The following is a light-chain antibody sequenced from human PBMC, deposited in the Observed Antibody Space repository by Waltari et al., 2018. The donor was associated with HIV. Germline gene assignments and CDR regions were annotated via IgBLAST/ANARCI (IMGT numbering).Light chain of an antibody. CDR1: SSDVGGYNY. V-gene: IGLV2-14*03. Sequence: QSALTQPASVSGPPGQSITISCPGTSSDVGGYNYVSWYQQHPGKAPKFMVYDVSNPPSGLSIRFSASKADNPASLTISWVQAGEGAIYFFRSYTSNNTGVFGGGTQLTVL. CDR3: RSYTSNNTGV. J-gene: IGLJ3*02. CDR2: DVS.